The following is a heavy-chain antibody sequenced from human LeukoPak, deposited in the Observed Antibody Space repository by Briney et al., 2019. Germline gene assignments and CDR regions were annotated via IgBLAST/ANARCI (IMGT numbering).Heavy chain of an antibody. CDR3: AEPEGGYYDIRPD. V-gene: IGHV3-23*01. Sequence: GGSLRLSCAASGFTFSSYAMSWVRQAPGKGLEWVSTINGGGVNTHYADSVGGRFTISRDNSKNTLFLQMNSLRAEDTAVYYCAEPEGGYYDIRPDWGQGTLVTVSS. CDR1: GFTFSSYA. D-gene: IGHD3-22*01. J-gene: IGHJ4*02. CDR2: INGGGVNT.